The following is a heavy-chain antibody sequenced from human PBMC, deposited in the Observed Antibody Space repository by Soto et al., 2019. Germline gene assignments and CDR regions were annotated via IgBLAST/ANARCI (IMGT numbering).Heavy chain of an antibody. V-gene: IGHV3-30*18. Sequence: GGSLRLSCAASGFTFSSYGMHWVRQAPGKGLEWVAVISYDGSNKYYADSVKGRFTISRDNSKNTLYLQMNSLRAEDTAVYYCAKDLIPFRWEPLTGYWGQGTLVTVSS. J-gene: IGHJ4*02. CDR1: GFTFSSYG. CDR3: AKDLIPFRWEPLTGY. D-gene: IGHD1-26*01. CDR2: ISYDGSNK.